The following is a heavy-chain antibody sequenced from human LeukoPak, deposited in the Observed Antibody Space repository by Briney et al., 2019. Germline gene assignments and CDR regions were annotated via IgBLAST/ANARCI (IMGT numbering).Heavy chain of an antibody. Sequence: GGSLRLSCAASGFTFSNAWMTWVRQAPGKGLEWVANIKQDGSEKYYVDSVKGRFTISRDNAKNSLYLQMNSLRAEDTAVYYCARDLYEDVGAFDIWGQGTMVTVSS. J-gene: IGHJ3*02. CDR2: IKQDGSEK. V-gene: IGHV3-7*01. CDR3: ARDLYEDVGAFDI. CDR1: GFTFSNAW. D-gene: IGHD5/OR15-5a*01.